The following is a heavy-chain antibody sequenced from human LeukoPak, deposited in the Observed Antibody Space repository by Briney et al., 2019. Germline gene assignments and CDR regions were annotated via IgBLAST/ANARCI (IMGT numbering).Heavy chain of an antibody. V-gene: IGHV3-66*02. D-gene: IGHD6-6*01. CDR2: IYSGGST. CDR1: GFTVSSNY. Sequence: PGGSLRLSCAASGFTVSSNYMSWVRQAPGKGLEWVSVIYSGGSTYYADSVKGRFTISRDNSKNTLYLQLNSLRTEDTSVYYCAKDQRAIAARPGGFDYWGQGSLVTVSS. J-gene: IGHJ4*02. CDR3: AKDQRAIAARPGGFDY.